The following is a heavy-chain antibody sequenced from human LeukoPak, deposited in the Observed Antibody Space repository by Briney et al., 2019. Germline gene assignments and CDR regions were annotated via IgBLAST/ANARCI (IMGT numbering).Heavy chain of an antibody. CDR1: GGSFSGYY. Sequence: SETLSLTCAVYGGSFSGYYWSWIRQPPGKGLEWIGEINHSGSTNYNPSLKSRVTISVDTSKNQFSLKLSSVTAADTAVYYCARGNYYGSGSYHLEYYYYYMDVWGKGTTVTISS. CDR2: INHSGST. CDR3: ARGNYYGSGSYHLEYYYYYMDV. V-gene: IGHV4-34*01. J-gene: IGHJ6*03. D-gene: IGHD3-10*01.